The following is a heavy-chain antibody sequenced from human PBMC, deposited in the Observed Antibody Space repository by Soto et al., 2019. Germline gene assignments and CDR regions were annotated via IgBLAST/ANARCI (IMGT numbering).Heavy chain of an antibody. CDR2: IYYSGST. CDR3: ARDPFSGDSSAAGAAFDI. D-gene: IGHD3-22*01. Sequence: QVQLQESGPGLVKPSQTLSLTCTVSGGSISSGDYYWSWIRQPPGKGLEWIGYIYYSGSTYYNPSLKSRVTISVDTSKNQFSLKLSSVTAADTAVYYCARDPFSGDSSAAGAAFDIWGQGTMVTVSS. CDR1: GGSISSGDYY. J-gene: IGHJ3*02. V-gene: IGHV4-30-4*01.